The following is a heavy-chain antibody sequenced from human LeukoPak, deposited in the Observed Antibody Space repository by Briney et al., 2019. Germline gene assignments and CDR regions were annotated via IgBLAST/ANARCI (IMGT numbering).Heavy chain of an antibody. Sequence: GGSLRLSCAVSGVTVSRDYMRWVRQAPGKGLESVSVIYSAGQTYYPDSVQGRFTISRHNPKNTLFLQMDSLRTEDTAIDYYPTRMTFGGQGTLVTVSS. J-gene: IGHJ4*02. CDR1: GVTVSRDY. V-gene: IGHV3-53*04. CDR2: IYSAGQT. CDR3: PTRMTF. D-gene: IGHD2/OR15-2a*01.